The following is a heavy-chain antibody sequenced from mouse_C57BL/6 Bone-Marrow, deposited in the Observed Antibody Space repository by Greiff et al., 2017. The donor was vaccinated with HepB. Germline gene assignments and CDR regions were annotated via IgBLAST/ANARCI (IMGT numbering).Heavy chain of an antibody. V-gene: IGHV1-76*01. J-gene: IGHJ1*03. CDR2: IYPGSGNT. CDR3: ARGSYDYAEDWYFDV. D-gene: IGHD2-4*01. CDR1: GYTFTDYY. Sequence: QVQLKESGAELVRPGASVKLSCKASGYTFTDYYINWVKQRPGQGLEWIARIYPGSGNTYYNEKFKGKATLTAEKSSSTAYMQLSSLTSEDSAVYFCARGSYDYAEDWYFDVWGTGTTVTVSS.